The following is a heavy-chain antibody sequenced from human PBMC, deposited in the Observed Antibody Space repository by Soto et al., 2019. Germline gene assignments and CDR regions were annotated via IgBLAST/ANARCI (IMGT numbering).Heavy chain of an antibody. D-gene: IGHD3-10*01. J-gene: IGHJ5*02. V-gene: IGHV5-10-1*01. CDR3: ARLAASGSLLGWFDP. Sequence: GESLKISCKGSGYSFTSYWISWVRQMPGKGLEWMGRIDPSDSYTNYSPSFQGHVTISADKSISTAYLQWSSLKASDTAMYYCARLAASGSLLGWFDPWGQGTQVTVSS. CDR2: IDPSDSYT. CDR1: GYSFTSYW.